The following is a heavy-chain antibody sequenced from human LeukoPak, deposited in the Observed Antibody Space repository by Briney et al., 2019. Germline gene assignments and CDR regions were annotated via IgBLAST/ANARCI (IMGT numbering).Heavy chain of an antibody. J-gene: IGHJ4*02. D-gene: IGHD6-13*01. Sequence: GGSLRLSCAASGFTFSSYAMSWVRQAPGKGLEWVSHISGSGGTTYYAASVKGRFTISRDNSKNTLYLQMNSLRAEDTAVYYCAKGGSWYRPTFFDYWGQGAQVTVSS. CDR2: ISGSGGTT. V-gene: IGHV3-23*01. CDR3: AKGGSWYRPTFFDY. CDR1: GFTFSSYA.